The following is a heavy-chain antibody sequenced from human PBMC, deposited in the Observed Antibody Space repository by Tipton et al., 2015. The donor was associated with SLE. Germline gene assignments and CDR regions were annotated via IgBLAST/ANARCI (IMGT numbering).Heavy chain of an antibody. V-gene: IGHV3-30*04. CDR3: VRVFVGTRDY. D-gene: IGHD1-7*01. J-gene: IGHJ4*02. CDR2: ISYDGSNK. CDR1: GFTFSTYA. Sequence: SLRLSCAASGFTFSTYAIHWVRQAPGKGLEWVAVISYDGSNKYYADSVKGRFTISRDNSKNTLYLQMNSLRAEDTAVYYCVRVFVGTRDYWGQGALVPVSS.